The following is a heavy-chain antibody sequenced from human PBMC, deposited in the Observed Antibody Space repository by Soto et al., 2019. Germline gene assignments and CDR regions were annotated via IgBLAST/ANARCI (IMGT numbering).Heavy chain of an antibody. J-gene: IGHJ4*02. V-gene: IGHV3-66*01. D-gene: IGHD3-22*01. CDR1: GLTVSTNS. CDR2: IYSGGST. Sequence: PGGSLRLSCVVSGLTVSTNSMNWVRQAPGKGLEWVSIIYSGGSTYYADSMKGRFTISRDTSRNTLYLQMSSLRVEDTAVYYCARDTPLFSFGYQRGNYFDYWGQGALVTVSS. CDR3: ARDTPLFSFGYQRGNYFDY.